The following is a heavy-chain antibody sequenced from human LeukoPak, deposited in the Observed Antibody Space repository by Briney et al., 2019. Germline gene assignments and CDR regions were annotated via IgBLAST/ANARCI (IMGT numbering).Heavy chain of an antibody. D-gene: IGHD3-3*01. V-gene: IGHV3-30-3*01. Sequence: SCKASGYTFTSYYMHWVRQAPGKGLEWVAVISYDGSNKYYADSVKGRFTISRDNSKNTLYLQMNSLRAEDTAVYYCARDQRRKILRFLEWFYYYGMDVWGQGTTVTVSS. CDR3: ARDQRRKILRFLEWFYYYGMDV. CDR2: ISYDGSNK. J-gene: IGHJ6*02. CDR1: GYTFTSYY.